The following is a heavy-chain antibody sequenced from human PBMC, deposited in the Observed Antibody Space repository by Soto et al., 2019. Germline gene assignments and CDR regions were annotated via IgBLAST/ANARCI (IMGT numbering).Heavy chain of an antibody. Sequence: GGSLRLSCAASGFTFSSYWMSWVRQAPGKGLEWVANIKQDGSEKYYVDSVKGRFTISRDNAKNSLYLQMNSLRAEDTAVYYCARALIAVAVKGGAFDIWGQGTMVTVSS. CDR3: ARALIAVAVKGGAFDI. CDR1: GFTFSSYW. V-gene: IGHV3-7*01. J-gene: IGHJ3*02. D-gene: IGHD6-19*01. CDR2: IKQDGSEK.